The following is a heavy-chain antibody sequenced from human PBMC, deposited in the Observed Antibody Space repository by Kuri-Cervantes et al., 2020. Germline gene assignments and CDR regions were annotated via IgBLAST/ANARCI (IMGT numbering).Heavy chain of an antibody. CDR2: ISGSGGST. CDR3: AKDGAAAGDYFDY. D-gene: IGHD6-13*01. J-gene: IGHJ4*02. CDR1: GFTFSCYA. Sequence: GEYLKIPCASSGFTFSCYAMSWVRQAPGKGLEWVSAISGSGGSTYYADSVKGRFTISRDISRNTLYLYLQMDSLRAEYTAVYYCAKDGAAAGDYFDYWGQGSLVTVSS. V-gene: IGHV3-23*01.